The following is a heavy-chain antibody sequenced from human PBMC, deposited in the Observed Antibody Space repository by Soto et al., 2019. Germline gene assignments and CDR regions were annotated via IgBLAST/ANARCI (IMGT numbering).Heavy chain of an antibody. Sequence: PSETLSLTCAVYGGSFSGYYWSWIRQPPGKGLEWIGEINHSGSTNYNPSLKSRVTISVDTSKNQFSLKLSSVTAADTAVYYCARATTTFLYGVPYDYWGQGTLVTVSS. V-gene: IGHV4-34*01. CDR1: GGSFSGYY. D-gene: IGHD3-9*01. CDR2: INHSGST. J-gene: IGHJ4*02. CDR3: ARATTTFLYGVPYDY.